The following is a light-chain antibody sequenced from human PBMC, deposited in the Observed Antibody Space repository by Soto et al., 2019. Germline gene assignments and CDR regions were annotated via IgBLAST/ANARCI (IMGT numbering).Light chain of an antibody. CDR2: GNH. CDR3: QSYDSSLFVV. V-gene: IGLV1-40*01. Sequence: QSVLTQPPSVSGAPGQSVTISCTGSSSNIGAGFDVHWYQQLPGTAPKFLIYGNHNRPSGVPDRFSGSKSGTSASLVITGLLGEDEGDYYCQSYDSSLFVVFGGGPKLTVL. CDR1: SSNIGAGFD. J-gene: IGLJ2*01.